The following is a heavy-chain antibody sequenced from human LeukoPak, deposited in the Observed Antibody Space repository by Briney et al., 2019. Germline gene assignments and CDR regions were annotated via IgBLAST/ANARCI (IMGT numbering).Heavy chain of an antibody. CDR1: GYY. CDR3: ATSYRSSWYYFDY. CDR2: INPNTGGT. Sequence: GYYXHWVRQAPGXGLEWMGWINPNTGGTHYAQKFQGWVTMTRDMSISTAYMELSRLRSDDTAVYYCATSYRSSWYYFDYWGQGTLVTVSS. D-gene: IGHD6-13*01. V-gene: IGHV1-2*04. J-gene: IGHJ4*02.